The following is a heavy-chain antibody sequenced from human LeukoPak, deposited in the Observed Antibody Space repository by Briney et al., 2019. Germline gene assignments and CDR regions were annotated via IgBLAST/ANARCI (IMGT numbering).Heavy chain of an antibody. CDR2: LNADDGDT. Sequence: ASVKVSCKASGYTFTNYAVHWVRQDPGQRLEWMGRLNADDGDTKYSQKFQGGVTISRDTSANTAYMELSSLRSEDTAVYYCARTTPVRGIGRNYGMDVWGQGTTITVSS. J-gene: IGHJ6*02. V-gene: IGHV1-3*01. CDR1: GYTFTNYA. D-gene: IGHD3-10*01. CDR3: ARTTPVRGIGRNYGMDV.